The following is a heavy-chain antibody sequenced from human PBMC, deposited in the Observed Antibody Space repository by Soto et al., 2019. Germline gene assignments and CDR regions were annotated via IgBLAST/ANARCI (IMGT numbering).Heavy chain of an antibody. Sequence: QVQLVQSGAEVKKPGASVKISCKTSGFTFTSYFNHWVRQAPGQGLEWMGMINPSGGITSFAQKFKGRVTMTRDTSTSTVYMELSDLRSEDTAVYYCARDPARQNWGPVFDYWGQGTLVTVSS. D-gene: IGHD7-27*01. J-gene: IGHJ4*02. CDR1: GFTFTSYF. V-gene: IGHV1-46*01. CDR2: INPSGGIT. CDR3: ARDPARQNWGPVFDY.